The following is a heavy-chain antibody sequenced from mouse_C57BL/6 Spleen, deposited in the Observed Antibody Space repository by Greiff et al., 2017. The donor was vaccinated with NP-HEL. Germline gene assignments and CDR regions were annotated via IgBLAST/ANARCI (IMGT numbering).Heavy chain of an antibody. Sequence: QVQLQQPGAELVKPGASVKMSCKASGYTFTSYWITWVKQRPGQGLEWIGDIYPGSGSTNYNEKFKSKATLTVDTSSSTAYMQLSSLTSEDSAVYYCARWGPYGRPFAYWGQGTLVTVSA. CDR3: ARWGPYGRPFAY. D-gene: IGHD1-1*01. CDR1: GYTFTSYW. CDR2: IYPGSGST. V-gene: IGHV1-55*01. J-gene: IGHJ3*01.